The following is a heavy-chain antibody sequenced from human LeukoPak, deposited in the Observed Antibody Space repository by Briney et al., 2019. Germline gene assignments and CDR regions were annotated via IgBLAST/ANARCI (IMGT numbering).Heavy chain of an antibody. Sequence: SETLSLTCTVSGGSISTYYWSWIRQPPGKGLEWIGYIYNTGSTNYNPSLKSRVTISVDTSKNQFSLRLSSVTAADTAVYYCARDPAHDYGDYPQYYFDYWGQGTLVTVSS. CDR3: ARDPAHDYGDYPQYYFDY. J-gene: IGHJ4*02. CDR2: IYNTGST. CDR1: GGSISTYY. V-gene: IGHV4-59*01. D-gene: IGHD4-17*01.